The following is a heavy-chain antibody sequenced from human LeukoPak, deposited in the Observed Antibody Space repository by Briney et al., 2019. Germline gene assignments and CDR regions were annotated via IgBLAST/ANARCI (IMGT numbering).Heavy chain of an antibody. Sequence: SETLSLACTVSGGSISSYYWSWIRQPPGKGLEWIGYIYYSGSTNYNPSLKSRVTISVDTSKNQFSLKLSSVTAADTAVYYCARSYGYRYFQHWGQGTLVTVSS. J-gene: IGHJ1*01. V-gene: IGHV4-59*08. CDR3: ARSYGYRYFQH. D-gene: IGHD5-18*01. CDR1: GGSISSYY. CDR2: IYYSGST.